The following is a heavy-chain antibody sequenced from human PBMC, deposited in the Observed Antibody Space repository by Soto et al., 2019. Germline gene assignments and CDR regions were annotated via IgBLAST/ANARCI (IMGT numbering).Heavy chain of an antibody. D-gene: IGHD3-10*01. CDR3: ARGPVVGSYYDSPLDH. V-gene: IGHV3-64*02. CDR2: ISSNGGSI. CDR1: GFTFSSYA. Sequence: GGSLRLSCAASGFTFSSYAMNWVRQAPGKGLEYVSGISSNGGSIFYADSVKGRFTISRDNSKSTLYLQMGSLRAEDMAEYYCARGPVVGSYYDSPLDHWGQGTLVTVSS. J-gene: IGHJ4*02.